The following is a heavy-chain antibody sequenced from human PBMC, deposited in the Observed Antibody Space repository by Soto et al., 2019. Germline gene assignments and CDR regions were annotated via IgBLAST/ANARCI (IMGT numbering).Heavy chain of an antibody. CDR1: GGSISSGGYY. CDR3: ARVSWYYDSSGYAPRYFQH. CDR2: IYYSGST. J-gene: IGHJ1*01. D-gene: IGHD3-22*01. V-gene: IGHV4-31*03. Sequence: LSLTCTVSGGSISSGGYYWSWIRQHPGKGLEWIGYIYYSGSTYYNPSLKSRVTISVDTSKNQFSLKLSSVTAADTAVYYCARVSWYYDSSGYAPRYFQHWGQGTLVTVSS.